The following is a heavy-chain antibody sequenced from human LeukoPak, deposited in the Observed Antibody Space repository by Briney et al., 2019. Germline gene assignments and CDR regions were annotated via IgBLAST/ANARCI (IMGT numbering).Heavy chain of an antibody. V-gene: IGHV1-2*02. CDR2: INPNSGGT. D-gene: IGHD3-16*01. CDR1: GYTFTGYY. CDR3: ARTPGRGTNFDY. Sequence: ASVNVSCKASGYTFTGYYMHWVRQAPGQGLEWMGWINPNSGGTNYAQKFQGRVTMTRDTSISTAYMELSRLRSDDTAVYYCARTPGRGTNFDYWGQGTLVTVSS. J-gene: IGHJ4*02.